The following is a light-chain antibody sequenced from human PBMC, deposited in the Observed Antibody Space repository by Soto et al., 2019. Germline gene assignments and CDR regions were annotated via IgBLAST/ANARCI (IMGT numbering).Light chain of an antibody. CDR3: QQYKDWPLIT. CDR1: QSVSSSY. J-gene: IGKJ5*01. Sequence: EIVLTQSPGTLSLSPGERATLSCRASQSVSSSYLAWYQQKPGQAPRLLIFGASTRATGIPIRFSGSGSGTEFTLTISSLQSEDFAVYYCQQYKDWPLITLGPGTRLEIK. V-gene: IGKV3-15*01. CDR2: GAS.